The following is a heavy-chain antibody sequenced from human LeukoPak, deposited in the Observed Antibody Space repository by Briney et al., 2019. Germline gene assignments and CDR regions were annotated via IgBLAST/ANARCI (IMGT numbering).Heavy chain of an antibody. CDR3: ARVVYGGAPYFDY. J-gene: IGHJ4*02. D-gene: IGHD2-8*02. Sequence: NPSETLSLTCTVSGGSVSSGSYYWSWIRQPPGKGLEWIGYIYYSGSTNYNPSLKSRVTISVDTSKNQFSLKLSSVTAADTAVYYCARVVYGGAPYFDYWGQGTLVTVSS. CDR2: IYYSGST. V-gene: IGHV4-61*01. CDR1: GGSVSSGSYY.